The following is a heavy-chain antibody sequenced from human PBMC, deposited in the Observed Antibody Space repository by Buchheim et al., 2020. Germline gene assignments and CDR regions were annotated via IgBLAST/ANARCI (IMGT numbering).Heavy chain of an antibody. Sequence: QVQLVQSGAEVKKPGASVKVSCKASGYTFTGYYMHWVRQAPGQGLEWMGWINPNSGGTNYAQKFQGWVTMTRDTSISTAYMELSRLRSDDTAVYYCAREYYDILTGYYTSRDPRPNGMDVWGQGTT. D-gene: IGHD3-9*01. CDR1: GYTFTGYY. V-gene: IGHV1-2*04. J-gene: IGHJ6*02. CDR2: INPNSGGT. CDR3: AREYYDILTGYYTSRDPRPNGMDV.